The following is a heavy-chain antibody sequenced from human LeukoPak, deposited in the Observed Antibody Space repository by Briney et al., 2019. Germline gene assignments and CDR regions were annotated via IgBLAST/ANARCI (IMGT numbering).Heavy chain of an antibody. Sequence: SQTLSLTCTVSGGSISSGGYYWSWIRQHPGKGLEWIGYIYYSGSTYYNPSLKSRVTISVDTSKSQFSLKLSSVTAADTAVYYCARIGYSYGSNPLNYWGQGTLVTVSS. CDR3: ARIGYSYGSNPLNY. D-gene: IGHD5-18*01. V-gene: IGHV4-31*03. CDR2: IYYSGST. J-gene: IGHJ4*02. CDR1: GGSISSGGYY.